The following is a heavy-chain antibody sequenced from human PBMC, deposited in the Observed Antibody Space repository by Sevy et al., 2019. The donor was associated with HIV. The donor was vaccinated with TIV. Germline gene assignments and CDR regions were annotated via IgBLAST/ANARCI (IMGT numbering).Heavy chain of an antibody. J-gene: IGHJ6*04. CDR1: GFTFSSYW. V-gene: IGHV3-7*01. Sequence: GGSLRLSCAASGFTFSSYWMSWVRQAPGKGLEWVANIKQDGSEKYYVHSVKGRFTISRDNAKNSLYLQMNSLRAEDTAVYYCARESTVVVIPTAMVVWGKGTTVTVSS. D-gene: IGHD2-21*01. CDR3: ARESTVVVIPTAMVV. CDR2: IKQDGSEK.